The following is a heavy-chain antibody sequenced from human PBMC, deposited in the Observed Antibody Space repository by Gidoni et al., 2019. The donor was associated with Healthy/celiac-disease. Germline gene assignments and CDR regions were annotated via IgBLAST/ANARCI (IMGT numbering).Heavy chain of an antibody. Sequence: QVQLQASGPGLVKPSETLSLTCTVSGGSVSSGSYYWSWIRQPPGKGLEWIGYIYYSGSTNYNPSLKSRVTISVDTSKNQFSLKLSSVTAADTAVYYCAGECDILTGRGGFDPWGQGTLVTVSS. V-gene: IGHV4-61*01. J-gene: IGHJ5*02. CDR1: GGSVSSGSYY. CDR3: AGECDILTGRGGFDP. D-gene: IGHD3-9*01. CDR2: IYYSGST.